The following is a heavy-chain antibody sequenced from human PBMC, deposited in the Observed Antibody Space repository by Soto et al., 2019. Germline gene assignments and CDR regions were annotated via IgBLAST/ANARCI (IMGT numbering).Heavy chain of an antibody. Sequence: ASVKVSCKASGYDFTSHYMHWVRQAPGQGLEWMGIINPIGGSTNYAQKFQGRVTMTRDTSTSTVYMELSSLRSEDTAVYYCARGFYDFGVPWGLGTLVTVSS. CDR1: GYDFTSHY. V-gene: IGHV1-46*01. CDR3: ARGFYDFGVP. D-gene: IGHD3-3*01. CDR2: INPIGGST. J-gene: IGHJ5*02.